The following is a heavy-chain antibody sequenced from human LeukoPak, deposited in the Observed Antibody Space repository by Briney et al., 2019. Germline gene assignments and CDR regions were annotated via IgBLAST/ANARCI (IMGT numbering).Heavy chain of an antibody. Sequence: GASVRVSSKASGYTFTSYDINWVRQAPGQGLEWMGWMNPNSGNTGYAQKFQGRVTMTRNTSISTAYMELSSLRSEDTAVYYCARGRWLQLIDYWGQGTLVTVSS. V-gene: IGHV1-8*01. CDR1: GYTFTSYD. J-gene: IGHJ4*02. D-gene: IGHD5-24*01. CDR3: ARGRWLQLIDY. CDR2: MNPNSGNT.